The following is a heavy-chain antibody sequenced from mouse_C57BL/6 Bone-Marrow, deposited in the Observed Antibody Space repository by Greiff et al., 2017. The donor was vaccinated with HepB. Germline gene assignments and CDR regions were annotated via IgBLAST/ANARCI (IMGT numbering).Heavy chain of an antibody. Sequence: QVQLQQSGAELARPGASVKLSCKASGYTFTSYGISWVKQSTGQGLEWIGEIYPRSGNTYYNEKFKGKATLTADKSSSTAYMELRSLTSEDSAVYFCARSRIYYDYDIPYWGQGTLVTVSA. J-gene: IGHJ3*01. CDR1: GYTFTSYG. D-gene: IGHD2-4*01. CDR3: ARSRIYYDYDIPY. V-gene: IGHV1-81*01. CDR2: IYPRSGNT.